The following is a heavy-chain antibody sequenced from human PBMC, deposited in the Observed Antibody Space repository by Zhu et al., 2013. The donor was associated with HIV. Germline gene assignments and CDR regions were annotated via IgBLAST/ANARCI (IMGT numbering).Heavy chain of an antibody. Sequence: QVQLLQSGAEVKKPGASVRISCRASGYIFIDYYLHWVRQAPGQGPESMGWINPRNGDTKYAPNFQGRLTLTRDTSISTIYMVLNSLTSEDTAVYYCARDHTISYAYDVWGQGTRVSVSS. CDR2: INPRNGDT. J-gene: IGHJ3*01. CDR1: GYIFIDYY. CDR3: ARDHTISYAYDV. V-gene: IGHV1-2*07.